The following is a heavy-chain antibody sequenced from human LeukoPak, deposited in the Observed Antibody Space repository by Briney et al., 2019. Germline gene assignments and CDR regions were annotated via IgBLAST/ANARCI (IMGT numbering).Heavy chain of an antibody. CDR2: IYYSGAT. CDR1: VGSISGYF. J-gene: IGHJ4*02. D-gene: IGHD1-26*01. V-gene: IGHV4-59*13. CDR3: ARAQYSGSCFDY. Sequence: PSETLSLTCTVSVGSISGYFWSWVRQAPGTGLDWIGHIYYSGATNYNPSLRSRVTISVDTSKNQFSLKLGSVTAADTAVYYCARAQYSGSCFDYWGQGTLVTVSS.